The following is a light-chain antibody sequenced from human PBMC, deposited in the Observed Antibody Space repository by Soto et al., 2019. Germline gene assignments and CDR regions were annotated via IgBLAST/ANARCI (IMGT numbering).Light chain of an antibody. CDR2: SSY. V-gene: IGLV1-44*01. CDR1: SSNIGGNT. J-gene: IGLJ2*01. CDR3: AAWDDSLNGVL. Sequence: QSVLTQPPSASGTPGQRVTISCSGSSSNIGGNTVNWYQQLPGTAPKLLIYSSYQRPSGVPDRFSASKSGASASLAISGLQSEDEADYYCAAWDDSLNGVLFGGGTKLTVL.